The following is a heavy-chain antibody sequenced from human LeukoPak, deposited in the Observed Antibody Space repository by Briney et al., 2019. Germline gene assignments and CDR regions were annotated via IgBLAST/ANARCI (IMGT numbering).Heavy chain of an antibody. CDR2: FDPEDGET. CDR1: GYTLTELS. V-gene: IGHV1-24*01. CDR3: ATDPGGSYRPVYSSGWYGY. D-gene: IGHD6-19*01. Sequence: ASVKVSCKVSGYTLTELSMHWVRQAPGKGLEWMGGFDPEDGETICAQKFQGRVAMTEDTSTDTAYMELSSLRSEDTAVYYCATDPGGSYRPVYSSGWYGYWGQGTLVTVSS. J-gene: IGHJ4*02.